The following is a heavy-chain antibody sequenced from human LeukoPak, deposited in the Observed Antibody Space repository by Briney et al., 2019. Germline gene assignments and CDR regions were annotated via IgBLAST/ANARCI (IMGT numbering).Heavy chain of an antibody. CDR2: IFYSGST. CDR3: ARDIDVVGATTFDY. J-gene: IGHJ4*02. CDR1: GGSISSSSYY. Sequence: PSEILSLTCTVSGGSISSSSYYWGWIRQPPGKGLEWIGSIFYSGSTYYNPSLKSRVTISVDTSKNQFSLKLSSVTAADTAVYYCARDIDVVGATTFDYWGQGTLVTVSS. D-gene: IGHD1-26*01. V-gene: IGHV4-39*07.